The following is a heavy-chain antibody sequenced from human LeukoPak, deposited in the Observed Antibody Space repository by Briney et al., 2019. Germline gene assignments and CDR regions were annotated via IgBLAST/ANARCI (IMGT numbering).Heavy chain of an antibody. J-gene: IGHJ3*02. D-gene: IGHD5-24*01. CDR1: GGSISTYY. Sequence: PSETLSLPFTVPGGSISTYYWSWIRQPPGEGPEGIGYVYYDGNNDYNPSLKSRVTTSIDTSKKQFSLKLTSVTAADTAVYYCARVKDDNNYDRAFDIWGQGTMVTVSS. V-gene: IGHV4-59*01. CDR3: ARVKDDNNYDRAFDI. CDR2: VYYDGNN.